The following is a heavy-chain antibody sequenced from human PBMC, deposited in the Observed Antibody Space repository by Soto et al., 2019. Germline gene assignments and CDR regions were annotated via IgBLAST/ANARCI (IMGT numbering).Heavy chain of an antibody. CDR2: MNPNSDNS. J-gene: IGHJ6*02. CDR3: ARQDYYGMDV. Sequence: QVQLVQSGAEVRKPGASVMVSCKASGYTFTSYDINWVRQASGQGLEWMGWMNPNSDNSGYAQKFQGRDTMTRNTSISTAYMELSSLGSEDTAVYYCARQDYYGMDVWGQGTTVTVS. V-gene: IGHV1-8*01. CDR1: GYTFTSYD.